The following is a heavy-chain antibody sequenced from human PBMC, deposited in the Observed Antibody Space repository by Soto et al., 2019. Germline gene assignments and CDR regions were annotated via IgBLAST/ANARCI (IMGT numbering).Heavy chain of an antibody. CDR1: GGSISSYY. V-gene: IGHV4-59*01. CDR2: IYYSGST. Sequence: QVQLQESGPGLVKPSETLSLTCTVSGGSISSYYWSWIRQPPGKGLEWIGYIYYSGSTNYNPSLKSRVTIPVDTTKNQLSLKLSSRTAADPSVYYCASLGYSASRYVAGYFQHWGQGTLVTRSS. J-gene: IGHJ1*01. D-gene: IGHD6-13*01. CDR3: ASLGYSASRYVAGYFQH.